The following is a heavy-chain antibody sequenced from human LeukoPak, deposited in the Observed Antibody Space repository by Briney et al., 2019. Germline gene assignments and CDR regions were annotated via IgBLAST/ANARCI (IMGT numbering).Heavy chain of an antibody. J-gene: IGHJ4*02. Sequence: PGGSLRLSCAASGFTFSSYATSWVRQAPGKGLEWVSAISGSGGSTYYADSVKGRFTISRDNSKNTLYLQMNSLRAEDTAVYYCAKVGVLTFGFDYWGQGTLVTVSS. CDR3: AKVGVLTFGFDY. D-gene: IGHD4/OR15-4a*01. CDR2: ISGSGGST. CDR1: GFTFSSYA. V-gene: IGHV3-23*01.